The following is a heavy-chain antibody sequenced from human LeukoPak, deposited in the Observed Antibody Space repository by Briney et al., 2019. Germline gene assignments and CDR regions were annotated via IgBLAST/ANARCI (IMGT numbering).Heavy chain of an antibody. D-gene: IGHD6-6*01. J-gene: IGHJ6*02. CDR1: GYTFTSYY. CDR3: ARDGEYSSSDYYYYGMDV. Sequence: ASVTVSCKASGYTFTSYYMHWVRQAPGQGLEWMGIINPSGGSTSYAQKFQGRVTMTRDTSISTAYMELSRLRSDDTAVYYCARDGEYSSSDYYYYGMDVWGQGTTVTVSS. CDR2: INPSGGST. V-gene: IGHV1-46*01.